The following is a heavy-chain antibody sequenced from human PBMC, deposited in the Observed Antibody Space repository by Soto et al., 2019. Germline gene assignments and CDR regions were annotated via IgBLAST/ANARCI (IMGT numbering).Heavy chain of an antibody. J-gene: IGHJ4*02. D-gene: IGHD5-18*01. V-gene: IGHV4-30-2*01. CDR1: GGSISSGGDS. Sequence: SQTLSLTCAVAGGSISSGGDSWSWIRQPPGKGLEWIGYIYHSGSTYYNPSLKSRVTISVDRSKNQFSLKLSSVTAADTAVYYCAREHRGYSYATLDYWGEGTLVTVSS. CDR3: AREHRGYSYATLDY. CDR2: IYHSGST.